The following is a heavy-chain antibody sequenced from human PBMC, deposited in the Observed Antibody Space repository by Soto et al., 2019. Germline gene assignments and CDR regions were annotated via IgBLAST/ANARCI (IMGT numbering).Heavy chain of an antibody. CDR1: GYTFTSYG. D-gene: IGHD2-15*01. V-gene: IGHV1-18*01. CDR3: ARYTPWYCSGGSCYSVPEYYYGMDV. CDR2: ISAYNGNT. J-gene: IGHJ6*02. Sequence: QVQLVQSGAEVKKPGASVKVSCKASGYTFTSYGISWVRQAPGQGLEWMGWISAYNGNTNYAQKLQGRVTMTTDTSTSTAYMSLRSLRSDDTAVYYCARYTPWYCSGGSCYSVPEYYYGMDVWGQGTTVTVSS.